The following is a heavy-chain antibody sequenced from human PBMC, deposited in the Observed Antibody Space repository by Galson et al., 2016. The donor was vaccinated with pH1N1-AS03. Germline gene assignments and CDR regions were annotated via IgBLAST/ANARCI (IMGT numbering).Heavy chain of an antibody. Sequence: SLRLSCAASGFSFSGYWMTWVRQAPGKGLDWVANIKQDGSETYSVGSVVGRFTISRDNAQNSLFLQMNSLKTEDTAVYYCTADLSAVTAGGIDYWGRGTLVTASS. CDR1: GFSFSGYW. V-gene: IGHV3-7*03. CDR3: TADLSAVTAGGIDY. J-gene: IGHJ4*02. CDR2: IKQDGSET. D-gene: IGHD2-21*02.